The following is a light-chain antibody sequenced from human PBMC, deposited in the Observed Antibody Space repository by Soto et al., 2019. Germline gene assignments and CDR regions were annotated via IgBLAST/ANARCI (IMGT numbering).Light chain of an antibody. J-gene: IGKJ1*01. CDR1: QTISTTR. V-gene: IGKV3-20*01. CDR3: QQYAELHRT. Sequence: EILLTQSPDTLSLSPGERATLSCRASQTISTTRLSWYQQKPGQAPRLLIYSTSSRVIANTDRFSGVGSGADLPLTISRREREDLAGYYCQQYAELHRTFAQGKKAE. CDR2: STS.